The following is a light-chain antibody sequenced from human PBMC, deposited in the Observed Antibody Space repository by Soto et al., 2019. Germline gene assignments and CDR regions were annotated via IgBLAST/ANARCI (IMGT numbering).Light chain of an antibody. J-gene: IGKJ1*01. Sequence: EIVMTQSPATLSVSPGERATLSCRASQNISSNLAWYQQKPGQAPRVLIDGASTRATGIPARFSGSGSGTEFTLTISSLQPDDFATFYCQQYNTYSRTFGQGTKVEVK. V-gene: IGKV3-15*01. CDR2: GAS. CDR1: QNISSN. CDR3: QQYNTYSRT.